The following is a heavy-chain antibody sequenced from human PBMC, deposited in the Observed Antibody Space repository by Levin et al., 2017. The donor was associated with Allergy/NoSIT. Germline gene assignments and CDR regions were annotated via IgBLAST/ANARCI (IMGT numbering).Heavy chain of an antibody. CDR2: IHIGGST. D-gene: IGHD3-22*01. CDR3: ARDVYDSTGYTTFYYYGLDV. V-gene: IGHV4-4*07. Sequence: TGGSLRLSCAVSGGSISNYYWSWIRQSAGKGLEWIGRIHIGGSTKYNPSLNSRVTMSVDTSKNQLSLNLSSVTAADTAIYYCARDVYDSTGYTTFYYYGLDVWGQGTTVTVSS. J-gene: IGHJ6*02. CDR1: GGSISNYY.